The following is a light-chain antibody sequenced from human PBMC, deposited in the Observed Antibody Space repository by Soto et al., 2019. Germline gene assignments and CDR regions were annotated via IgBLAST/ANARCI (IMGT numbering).Light chain of an antibody. CDR3: QQYNNWLWT. Sequence: ENLYTHTPRTLTLSPGESATLSCWASQSVSSSDLAWSRQPPGQXHRLPIYGASSRATVIPDRVSGSGSGTDLTLTISSLQSEDFAVYSSQQYNNWLWTFGQGTKGDI. J-gene: IGKJ1*01. V-gene: IGKV3-20*01. CDR1: QSVSSSD. CDR2: GAS.